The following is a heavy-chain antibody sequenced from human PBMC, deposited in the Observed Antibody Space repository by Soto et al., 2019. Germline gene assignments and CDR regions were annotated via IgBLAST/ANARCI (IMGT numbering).Heavy chain of an antibody. V-gene: IGHV4-34*01. D-gene: IGHD2-8*02. CDR2: INHSGST. CDR1: GGSFSGYY. CDR3: ARDKITGLFDY. Sequence: QVQLQQWGAGLLKPSETLSLTCAVYGGSFSGYYWTWIRQSPGTGLEWIGEINHSGSTNYNPSLESRVTISVDTSKNQFSLKLTSVTAADTAVYYCARDKITGLFDYWGQGTLVTVSS. J-gene: IGHJ4*02.